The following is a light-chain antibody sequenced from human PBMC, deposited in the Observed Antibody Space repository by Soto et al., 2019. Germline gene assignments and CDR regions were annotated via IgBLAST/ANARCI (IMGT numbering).Light chain of an antibody. CDR1: QSVSSSY. Sequence: EIVLTQSPGTLSLSPGERATLSCRASQSVSSSYLAWYQQKPGQAPRLLIYGASSGATGIPDRFSGSGSGTDFTLTISRLEPEDFAVYYCQRYGSSPPWYTFGQGTKLEIK. J-gene: IGKJ2*01. CDR2: GAS. CDR3: QRYGSSPPWYT. V-gene: IGKV3-20*01.